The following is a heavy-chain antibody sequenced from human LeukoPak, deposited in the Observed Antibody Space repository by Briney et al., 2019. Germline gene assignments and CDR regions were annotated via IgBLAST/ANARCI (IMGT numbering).Heavy chain of an antibody. D-gene: IGHD3-22*01. CDR3: ARDRLEDDSSGYYFEWFDP. Sequence: PGGSLRLSCAASGFTFSSYSMNWVRQAPGKGLEWVSSISSSSSYIYYADSVKGRFTISRDNAKNSLYLQMNSLRAEDTAVYYCARDRLEDDSSGYYFEWFDPWGQGTLVTVSS. V-gene: IGHV3-21*01. J-gene: IGHJ5*02. CDR1: GFTFSSYS. CDR2: ISSSSSYI.